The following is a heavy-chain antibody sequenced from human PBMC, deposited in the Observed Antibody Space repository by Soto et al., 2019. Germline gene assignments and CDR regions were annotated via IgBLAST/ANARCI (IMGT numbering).Heavy chain of an antibody. CDR2: INAGNGDT. V-gene: IGHV1-3*01. CDR1: GYTFTSYA. D-gene: IGHD2-21*02. CDR3: ASGYCGGDCYSLSETDY. J-gene: IGHJ4*02. Sequence: QVQLVQSGAEVKKPGASVKVSCKASGYTFTSYAMHWVRQAPGQRLEWMGWINAGNGDTKYSQKFQGRVTITRDTSASTAYMELSSLRSEDTAVYYCASGYCGGDCYSLSETDYWGQRTLVTVSS.